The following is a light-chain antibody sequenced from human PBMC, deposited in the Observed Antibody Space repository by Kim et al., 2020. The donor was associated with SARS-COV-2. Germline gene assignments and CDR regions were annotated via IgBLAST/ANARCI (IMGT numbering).Light chain of an antibody. J-gene: IGKJ1*01. V-gene: IGKV3-20*01. Sequence: TPGERATLACRASQSVSDNYLAWYQHKPGQAPRLLNYGASSRATGIPDRFSGSGSGTDFTLTISRLEPEDFAVYFCQQYVDSPRTFGQGTKVDIK. CDR1: QSVSDNY. CDR3: QQYVDSPRT. CDR2: GAS.